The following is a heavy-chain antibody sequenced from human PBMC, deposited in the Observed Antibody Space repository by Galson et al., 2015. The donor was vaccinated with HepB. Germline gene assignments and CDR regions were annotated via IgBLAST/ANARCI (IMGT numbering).Heavy chain of an antibody. D-gene: IGHD1-26*01. V-gene: IGHV3-21*01. J-gene: IGHJ3*02. CDR2: ISSSSSYI. Sequence: SLRLSCAASGFTFSSYSMNWVRQAPGKGLEWVSSISSSSSYIYYADSVKGRFTISRDNAKNSLYLQMNSLRAEDTAVYYCARDGRSGRSFDIWGQGTMVTVSS. CDR3: ARDGRSGRSFDI. CDR1: GFTFSSYS.